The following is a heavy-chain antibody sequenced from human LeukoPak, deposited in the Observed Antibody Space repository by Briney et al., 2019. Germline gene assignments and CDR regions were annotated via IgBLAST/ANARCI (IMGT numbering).Heavy chain of an antibody. J-gene: IGHJ4*02. CDR2: INPYSGDT. CDR1: GYTFTGYF. CDR3: ARGGYSGYDLDF. V-gene: IGHV1-2*02. D-gene: IGHD5-12*01. Sequence: ASVKVSCKASGYTFTGYFMHRVRQAPGQGLQCMGWINPYSGDTNYAQKFQGRVTMTRDTSISTAYMDLSSLRSDDTAVYYCARGGYSGYDLDFWGQGTLVTVSS.